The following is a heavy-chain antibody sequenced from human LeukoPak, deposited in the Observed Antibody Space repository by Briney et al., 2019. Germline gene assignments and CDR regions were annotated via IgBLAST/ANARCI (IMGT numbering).Heavy chain of an antibody. CDR2: FSRSGPDT. CDR1: GFTFGSSA. V-gene: IGHV3-23*01. Sequence: GGSLRLSCAASGFTFGSSAMSWVRQAPGKGPEWVSTFSRSGPDTYYADSVKGRFTIFRDNSKNTLYLQMNSLRAEDTAVYYCAKGSLGSWYYFDYWGQGTLVTISS. J-gene: IGHJ4*02. CDR3: AKGSLGSWYYFDY. D-gene: IGHD6-13*01.